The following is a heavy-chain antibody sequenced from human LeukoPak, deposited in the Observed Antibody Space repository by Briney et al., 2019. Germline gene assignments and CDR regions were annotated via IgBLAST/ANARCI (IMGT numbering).Heavy chain of an antibody. D-gene: IGHD3-10*01. Sequence: PGGSLRLSCAASGFTFSDYYMNWVRQAPGKGLEWVSSISSSSTIYYADSVRGRFTISRDNAKNSLYLQINSLRAEDTALYYCAKGANYGSPNRYYFDYWGQGTLVTVSS. CDR1: GFTFSDYY. CDR3: AKGANYGSPNRYYFDY. V-gene: IGHV3-69-1*01. J-gene: IGHJ4*02. CDR2: ISSSSTI.